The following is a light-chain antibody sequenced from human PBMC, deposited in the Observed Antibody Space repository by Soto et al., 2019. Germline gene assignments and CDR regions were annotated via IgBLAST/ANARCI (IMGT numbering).Light chain of an antibody. CDR3: SSYTSSSTYV. CDR2: DVS. J-gene: IGLJ1*01. CDR1: SSDGGGYNY. Sequence: QSVLTQPASVSGSRGQSIAISCTGTSSDGGGYNYVSWYQQHPGKAPKLMVYDVSNRPSGVSNRFSGSKSGNTASLTISGLQAEDEADYYCSSYTSSSTYVFGTGTKVTVL. V-gene: IGLV2-14*01.